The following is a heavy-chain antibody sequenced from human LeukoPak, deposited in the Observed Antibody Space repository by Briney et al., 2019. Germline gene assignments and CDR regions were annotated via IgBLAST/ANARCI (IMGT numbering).Heavy chain of an antibody. D-gene: IGHD4-17*01. CDR1: GGTFSSYA. Sequence: AASVKVSCKASGGTFSSYAIGWVRQAPGQGLEWMGGIIPIFGTANYAQKFQGRVTITADKSTSTAYMELSSLRSEDTAVYYCAKDHGVKTNDYGDTNYYYYMDVWGKGTTVTVSS. V-gene: IGHV1-69*06. CDR2: IIPIFGTA. CDR3: AKDHGVKTNDYGDTNYYYYMDV. J-gene: IGHJ6*03.